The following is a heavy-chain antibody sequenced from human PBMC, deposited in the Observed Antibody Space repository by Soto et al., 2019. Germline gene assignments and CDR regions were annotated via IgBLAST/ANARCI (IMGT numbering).Heavy chain of an antibody. D-gene: IGHD3-10*01. CDR2: LYYSGST. CDR1: GGSISSGGYY. J-gene: IGHJ5*02. CDR3: ATQNRGLFGP. V-gene: IGHV4-31*03. Sequence: QVQLQESGPGLVKPSQTLSLTCTVSGGSISSGGYYWSWIRQHPGKGLEWIGYLYYSGSTYYNPFLKSRVTISQHTSKNQCSLKLSSVTAADTAVYYCATQNRGLFGPWGQGTLVTVSS.